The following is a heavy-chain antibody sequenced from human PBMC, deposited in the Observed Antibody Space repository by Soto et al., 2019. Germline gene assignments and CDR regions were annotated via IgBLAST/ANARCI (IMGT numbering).Heavy chain of an antibody. D-gene: IGHD3-22*01. CDR1: GFTFSTYT. CDR3: ARAYYYDSSGYYYFDY. V-gene: IGHV3-21*01. Sequence: EGSLRLSCAASGFTFSTYTMNWVRQAPGKGLEWVSSISYSGTYIYYADSVRGRFTISRDNAKNSLYLQMNSLRAEDTAVYYCARAYYYDSSGYYYFDYWGQGTLVTVSS. J-gene: IGHJ4*02. CDR2: ISYSGTYI.